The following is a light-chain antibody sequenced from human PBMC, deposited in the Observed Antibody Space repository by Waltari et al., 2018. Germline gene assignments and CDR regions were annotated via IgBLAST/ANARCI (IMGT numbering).Light chain of an antibody. CDR3: GTWDSSLRAVV. V-gene: IGLV1-51*02. J-gene: IGLJ2*01. Sequence: QSILTQPPSVSAAPGQKVTISCSGSISNIGKNYVSWYQLLPETAPKLLIYEMTGGPSGIPDRFSGSKSGPSATLGITGLQTGDEADYFCGTWDSSLRAVVFGGGTKLTVL. CDR2: EMT. CDR1: ISNIGKNY.